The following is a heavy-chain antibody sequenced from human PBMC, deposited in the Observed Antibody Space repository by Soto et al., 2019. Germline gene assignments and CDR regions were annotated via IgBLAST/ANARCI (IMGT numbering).Heavy chain of an antibody. CDR3: ARDLEYYDFWSGTIDAFDI. J-gene: IGHJ3*02. D-gene: IGHD3-3*01. Sequence: QVQLVQSGAEVKKPGASVKVSCKASGYTFTSYGISWVRQAPGQGLEWMGWISAYNGNTNYAQKLQGRVTMTTDTSTSTAYMELRSLRSDDTAVYYCARDLEYYDFWSGTIDAFDIWGQGTMVTVSS. CDR2: ISAYNGNT. V-gene: IGHV1-18*01. CDR1: GYTFTSYG.